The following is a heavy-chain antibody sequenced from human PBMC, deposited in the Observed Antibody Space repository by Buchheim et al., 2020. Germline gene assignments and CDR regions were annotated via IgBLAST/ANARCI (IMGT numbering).Heavy chain of an antibody. Sequence: QVQLVQSGAEVKKPGSSVKVSCKASGGTFSSYAISWVRQAPGQGLEWMGRIIPILGIANYAQTVQGRVTITADKSTNTVYMELRSLRSEDTAVYYCASPVDDFWSVPNFDYWGQGTL. J-gene: IGHJ4*02. V-gene: IGHV1-69*04. CDR1: GGTFSSYA. CDR3: ASPVDDFWSVPNFDY. D-gene: IGHD3-3*01. CDR2: IIPILGIA.